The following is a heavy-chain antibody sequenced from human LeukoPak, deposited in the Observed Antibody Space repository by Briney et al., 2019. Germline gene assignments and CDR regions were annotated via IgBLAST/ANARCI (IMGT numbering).Heavy chain of an antibody. Sequence: PSETLSLTCTVSGDSISSGDYYWSWIRQPAGKGLEWIGRISSSGSTNYNPSLKSRVTISVDTSKNQFSLKLSSVTAADTAVYYCARMGHCSSTSCYVSVFGHTFWGQGTLVTVSS. J-gene: IGHJ4*02. CDR2: ISSSGST. CDR1: GDSISSGDYY. D-gene: IGHD2-2*01. CDR3: ARMGHCSSTSCYVSVFGHTF. V-gene: IGHV4-61*02.